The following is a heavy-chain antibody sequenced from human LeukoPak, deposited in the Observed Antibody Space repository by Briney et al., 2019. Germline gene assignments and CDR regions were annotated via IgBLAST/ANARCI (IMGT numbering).Heavy chain of an antibody. J-gene: IGHJ4*02. D-gene: IGHD3-22*01. V-gene: IGHV3-23*01. CDR1: TITVSNYG. CDR3: AKRGVVIRVILVGFHKEAYYFDS. CDR2: ISGSGGGT. Sequence: PRGSLRLSCPVSTITVSNYGMSWVRQAQGKGLEWVAGISGSGGGTNYADSVKGRFTISRDNFKNTLYLQMNSLRAEDTAVYFCAKRGVVIRVILVGFHKEAYYFDSWGQGALVTVSS.